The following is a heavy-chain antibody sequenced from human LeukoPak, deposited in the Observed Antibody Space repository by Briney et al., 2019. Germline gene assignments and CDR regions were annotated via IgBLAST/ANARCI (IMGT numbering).Heavy chain of an antibody. V-gene: IGHV1-46*01. CDR3: ARRDLDAFDI. CDR1: AYTFTGYY. Sequence: ASVKVSCKASAYTFTGYYMHWVRQAPGQGLEWMGIINPSGGSTSYAQKFQGRVTMTRDTSTSTVYMELSSLRSEDTAVYYCARRDLDAFDIWGQGTMVTVSS. CDR2: INPSGGST. J-gene: IGHJ3*02. D-gene: IGHD2-21*02.